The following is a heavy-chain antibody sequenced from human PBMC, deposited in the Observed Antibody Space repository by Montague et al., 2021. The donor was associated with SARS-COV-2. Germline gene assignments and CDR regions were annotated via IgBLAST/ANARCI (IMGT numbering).Heavy chain of an antibody. D-gene: IGHD5-12*01. CDR1: GGSFSGYH. Sequence: SETLSLTCAVYGGSFSGYHWSWIRQSPGKGLEWVGEINHSGYTDYNPSLESRLTISLDSSKKQSSLRMTSVTAADTAIYYCASAPRYSFGFWAYWGQGTLVSVSS. V-gene: IGHV4-34*01. CDR3: ASAPRYSFGFWAY. J-gene: IGHJ4*02. CDR2: INHSGYT.